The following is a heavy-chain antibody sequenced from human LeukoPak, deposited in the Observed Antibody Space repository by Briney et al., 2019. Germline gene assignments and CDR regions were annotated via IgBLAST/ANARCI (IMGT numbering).Heavy chain of an antibody. J-gene: IGHJ6*03. CDR2: ISAYNGNT. D-gene: IGHD6-13*01. Sequence: GASVKVSCKASGYTFTSYGISWVRQAPGQGLEWMGWISAYNGNTNYAQKFQGRVTITADKSTSTAYMELSSLRSEDTAVYYCARDGQQLVPTWGYYYYMDVWGKGTTVTVSS. V-gene: IGHV1-18*01. CDR3: ARDGQQLVPTWGYYYYMDV. CDR1: GYTFTSYG.